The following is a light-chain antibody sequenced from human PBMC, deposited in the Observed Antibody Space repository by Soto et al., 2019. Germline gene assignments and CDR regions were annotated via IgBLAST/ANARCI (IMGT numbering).Light chain of an antibody. CDR3: QQRQNWPPLT. Sequence: VLTQSPATLSLSPGERATLSCRASQSVNTYLAWYQQRPGQAPRLLIYDASNRAAGIPARFSGSGSGTAFTLTISSLEPVDFAVYYCQQRQNWPPLTFGGGSVVEIK. V-gene: IGKV3-11*01. J-gene: IGKJ4*01. CDR1: QSVNTY. CDR2: DAS.